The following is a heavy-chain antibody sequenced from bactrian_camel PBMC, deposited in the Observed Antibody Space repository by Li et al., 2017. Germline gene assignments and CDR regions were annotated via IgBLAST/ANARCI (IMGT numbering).Heavy chain of an antibody. Sequence: HVQLVESGGDSVQAGGSLTLSCEVFGYTYSRICMAWFRQSPGKEREGVATIDTSGSTSYSASVKGRFTISKVNANHTLYLQMNDLKPEDTAMYCCAVDPCGGSTYFLSLRKPHGYWGQGTQVTVS. V-gene: IGHV3S1*01. J-gene: IGHJ6*01. D-gene: IGHD7*01. CDR2: IDTSGST. CDR1: GYTYSRIC. CDR3: AVDPCGGSTYFLSLRKPHGY.